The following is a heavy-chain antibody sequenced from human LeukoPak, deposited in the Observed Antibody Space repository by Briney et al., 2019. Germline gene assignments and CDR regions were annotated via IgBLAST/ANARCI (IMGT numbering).Heavy chain of an antibody. Sequence: GGSLRLSRAASGFTFSSYAMHWVRQAPGKGLEYVSAISSNGGSTYYANSVKGRFTISRDNSKNTLYLQMGSLRAEDMAVYYCARGGRYCSSTSCYPPYYWGQGTLVTVSS. CDR3: ARGGRYCSSTSCYPPYY. CDR1: GFTFSSYA. CDR2: ISSNGGST. V-gene: IGHV3-64*01. D-gene: IGHD2-2*01. J-gene: IGHJ4*02.